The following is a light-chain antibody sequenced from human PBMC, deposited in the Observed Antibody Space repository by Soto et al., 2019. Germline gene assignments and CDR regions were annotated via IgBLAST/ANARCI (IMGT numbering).Light chain of an antibody. CDR2: KAS. CDR3: QQYNTYSGT. Sequence: DIQMTQSPSTLSASVGDRVTITCRASQSISTWLAWYQQKPGKAPKLLIYKASSLESGVPSSFSGSGSGTEFTLTISSLQPDDSATYYCQQYNTYSGTFGPGTKVDIK. J-gene: IGKJ3*01. V-gene: IGKV1-5*03. CDR1: QSISTW.